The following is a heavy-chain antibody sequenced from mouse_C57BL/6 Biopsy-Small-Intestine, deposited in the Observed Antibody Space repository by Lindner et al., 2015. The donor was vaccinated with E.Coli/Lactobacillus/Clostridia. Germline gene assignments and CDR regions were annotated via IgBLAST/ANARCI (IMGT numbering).Heavy chain of an antibody. CDR2: IWTGGGT. V-gene: IGHV2-9-1*01. Sequence: VQLQESGPGLVAPSQSLSITCSVSGFSLTNYVISWVRQPPGRGLEWLGLIWTGGGTNYNSSLKSRLSITKDNSKSQVFLKMNSLQTDDTARYYCVRTYRNNWYFDVWGIGTTVTVSS. CDR1: GFSLTNYV. D-gene: IGHD2-5*01. J-gene: IGHJ1*03. CDR3: VRTYRNNWYFDV.